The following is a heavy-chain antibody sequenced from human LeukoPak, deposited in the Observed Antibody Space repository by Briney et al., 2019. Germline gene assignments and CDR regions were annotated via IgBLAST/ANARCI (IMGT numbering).Heavy chain of an antibody. CDR3: ARSPAIVVGRGYYFDY. D-gene: IGHD2-15*01. V-gene: IGHV4-59*01. Sequence: PSETLSLTCTVSGGSISSYYWSWIRQSPGKGLEWIGYIFYTGSTNYNPSLKSRVTISVDTSKNQFSLKLSSVTAADTAVYYCARSPAIVVGRGYYFDYWGQGTLVTVSS. J-gene: IGHJ4*02. CDR1: GGSISSYY. CDR2: IFYTGST.